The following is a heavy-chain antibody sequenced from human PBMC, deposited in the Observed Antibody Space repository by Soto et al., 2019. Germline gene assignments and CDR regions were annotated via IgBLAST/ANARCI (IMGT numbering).Heavy chain of an antibody. V-gene: IGHV3-23*01. J-gene: IGHJ3*02. CDR3: AKLEMATNPDAFDI. D-gene: IGHD5-12*01. CDR2: ISGSGGST. Sequence: TGGSLRLSCAASGFRFSGYGMHWVRQAPGKGLEWVSAISGSGGSTYYADSVKGRFTISRDNSKNTLYLQMNSLRAEDTAVYYCAKLEMATNPDAFDIWGQGTMVTVSS. CDR1: GFRFSGYG.